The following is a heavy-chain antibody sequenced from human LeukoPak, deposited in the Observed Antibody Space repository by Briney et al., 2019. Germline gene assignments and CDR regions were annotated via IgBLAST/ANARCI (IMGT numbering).Heavy chain of an antibody. Sequence: GGSLRLSCAASGFNFDTYTMSWVRQAPGKGLQWVSLISASGGMSYYTDSVKGRFTISRGSFRNTLHLKMNDLRAEDTAVYYCVKDTGMYSYDSSGFDSWGQGTLVTVSS. CDR3: VKDTGMYSYDSSGFDS. J-gene: IGHJ4*02. V-gene: IGHV3-23*01. D-gene: IGHD3-22*01. CDR1: GFNFDTYT. CDR2: ISASGGMS.